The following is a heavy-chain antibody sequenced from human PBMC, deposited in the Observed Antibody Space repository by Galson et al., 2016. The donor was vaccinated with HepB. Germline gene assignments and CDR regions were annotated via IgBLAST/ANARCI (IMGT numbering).Heavy chain of an antibody. CDR3: GRGHYGAF. CDR2: IFPGGGA. J-gene: IGHJ4*02. Sequence: SLRLSCAASGVSGTYMRWDRQAPGTGLEWLSVIFPGGGAYYADSGRGRFTTSRDDSWDTVYLQMRSLRPEDTAVYYCGRGHYGAFLGQGKLVTVSS. V-gene: IGHV3-53*01. CDR1: GVSGTY.